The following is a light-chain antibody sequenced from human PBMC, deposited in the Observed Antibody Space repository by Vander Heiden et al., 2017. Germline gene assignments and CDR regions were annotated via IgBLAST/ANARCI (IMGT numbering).Light chain of an antibody. V-gene: IGLV3-19*01. CDR1: SLRSYY. Sequence: SSELTQDPAVSVALGQTVRITCQGDSLRSYYASWYQQKPGQAPVLVIYGKNNQPSGIPDRFSGSSSGNTASLTITGAQAEDEADYYCNSRDSSGNHPFGGGTKLTVL. CDR3: NSRDSSGNHP. CDR2: GKN. J-gene: IGLJ2*01.